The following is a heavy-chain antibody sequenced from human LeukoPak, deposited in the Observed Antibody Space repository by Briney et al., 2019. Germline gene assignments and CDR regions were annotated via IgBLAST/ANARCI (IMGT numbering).Heavy chain of an antibody. CDR1: GYTFTGYY. V-gene: IGHV1-2*06. CDR3: ARVARSSGSYGAAFDI. D-gene: IGHD1-26*01. J-gene: IGHJ3*02. CDR2: INPNSGGT. Sequence: GASVKVSCKASGYTFTGYYMHWVRQAPGQGLEWMGRINPNSGGTNYAQKFQGRVTMTRDTSISTAYMELSRLRSDDTAVYYRARVARSSGSYGAAFDIWGQGTMVTVSS.